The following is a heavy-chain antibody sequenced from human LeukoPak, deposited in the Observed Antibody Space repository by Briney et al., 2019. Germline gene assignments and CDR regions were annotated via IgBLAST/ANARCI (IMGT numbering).Heavy chain of an antibody. Sequence: ASVKVSCKASGYTFTSYDINWVRQATGQGLEWTGWMNPNSGNTGYAQKFQGRVTMTRNTSISTAYMELSSLRSEDTAVYYCARVIEYCSSTSCYPWFDPWGQGTLVTVSS. D-gene: IGHD2-2*01. CDR3: ARVIEYCSSTSCYPWFDP. CDR2: MNPNSGNT. J-gene: IGHJ5*02. V-gene: IGHV1-8*01. CDR1: GYTFTSYD.